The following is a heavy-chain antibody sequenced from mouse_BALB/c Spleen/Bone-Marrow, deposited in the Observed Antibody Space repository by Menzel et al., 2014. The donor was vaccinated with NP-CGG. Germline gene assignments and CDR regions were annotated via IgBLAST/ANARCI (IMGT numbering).Heavy chain of an antibody. J-gene: IGHJ1*01. CDR3: ARQGYGYVDFDV. CDR2: ISSGGGST. V-gene: IGHV5-12-1*01. CDR1: GFAFSSYD. Sequence: EVKLVESGGGLVKPGGSLKLSCAASGFAFSSYDMSWVRQTPEKRLEWVAYISSGGGSTYYPDTVKGRFTISRDNAKNTLYLQMSSLKSGDTAMYYCARQGYGYVDFDVWGAGTTVTVSS. D-gene: IGHD1-2*01.